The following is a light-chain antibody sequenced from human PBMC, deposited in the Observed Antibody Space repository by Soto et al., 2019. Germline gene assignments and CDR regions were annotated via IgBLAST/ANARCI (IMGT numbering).Light chain of an antibody. CDR1: QSVSSN. CDR3: QQYNNWPPWT. CDR2: GAS. Sequence: EIVMTQSPATLSVSPGESATLSCRASQSVSSNLAWYQQKPGQAPRLLIYGASTRATGIPARFSGSGSGTEFTLTISSLRSEDFAVYYCQQYNNWPPWTFGQGTKVEIK. J-gene: IGKJ1*01. V-gene: IGKV3-15*01.